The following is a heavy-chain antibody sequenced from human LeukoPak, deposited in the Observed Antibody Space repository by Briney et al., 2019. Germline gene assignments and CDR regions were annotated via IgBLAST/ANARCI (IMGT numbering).Heavy chain of an antibody. CDR2: MNPNSGNT. CDR3: ARKGPANYYYYYMDV. V-gene: IGHV1-8*01. Sequence: GASVKVSCKACGYTCTSYDINWVRQATGQGLEWMGWMNPNSGNTGYAQKFQGRVTMTRNTSISTAYMELSSLRSEDTAVYFCARKGPANYYYYYMDVWGKGTTVTVSS. J-gene: IGHJ6*03. CDR1: GYTCTSYD. D-gene: IGHD2-2*01.